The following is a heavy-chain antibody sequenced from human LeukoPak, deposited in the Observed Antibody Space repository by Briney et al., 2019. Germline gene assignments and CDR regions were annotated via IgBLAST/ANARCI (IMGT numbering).Heavy chain of an antibody. Sequence: PSETLSLTCTVSGGSISSGSYYWSWIRQPAGKGLEWIGRIYTSGSTNYNPSLKSRVTISVGTSKNQFSLKLSSVTAADTAVYYCARRDFWSGYYDYWGQGALVTVSS. CDR1: GGSISSGSYY. D-gene: IGHD3-3*01. V-gene: IGHV4-61*02. CDR3: ARRDFWSGYYDY. J-gene: IGHJ4*02. CDR2: IYTSGST.